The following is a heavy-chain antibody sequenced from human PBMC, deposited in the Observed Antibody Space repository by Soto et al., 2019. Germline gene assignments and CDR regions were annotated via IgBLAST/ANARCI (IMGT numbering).Heavy chain of an antibody. Sequence: ASVKVSCKVSGYTLTELSMHWVRQAPGKRLEWMGGFDPEDGETIYAQKFQGRVTMTEDTSTDAAYMELSSLRSEDTAVYYCATIVVVPAARTDWFDPWSEGTLVTVSS. D-gene: IGHD2-2*01. J-gene: IGHJ5*02. CDR3: ATIVVVPAARTDWFDP. V-gene: IGHV1-24*01. CDR1: GYTLTELS. CDR2: FDPEDGET.